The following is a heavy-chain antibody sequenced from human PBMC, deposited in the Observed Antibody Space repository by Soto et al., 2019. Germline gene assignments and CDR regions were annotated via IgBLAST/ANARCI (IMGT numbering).Heavy chain of an antibody. CDR1: GFTFSDYY. CDR2: IRRAGDSM. J-gene: IGHJ6*02. Sequence: QVQLVESGGGLVKPGGSLRLSCAASGFTFSDYYMAWIRQAPGKGLEYVSYIRRAGDSMYYADSVKGRFTISRDNAKTSLPLQMNSLRAEHTAGYYCATPHGKSIHYYHGMDVWGQGTTVSVSS. V-gene: IGHV3-11*01. CDR3: ATPHGKSIHYYHGMDV.